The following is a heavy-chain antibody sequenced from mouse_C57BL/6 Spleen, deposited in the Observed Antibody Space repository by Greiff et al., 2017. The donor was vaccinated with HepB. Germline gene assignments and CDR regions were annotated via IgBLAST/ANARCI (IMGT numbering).Heavy chain of an antibody. D-gene: IGHD1-1*01. V-gene: IGHV5-6*01. J-gene: IGHJ1*03. CDR1: GFTFSSYG. CDR2: ISSGGSYT. CDR3: ARHGEDYGSSYVGWYFDV. Sequence: EVQVVESGGDLVKPGGSLKLSCAASGFTFSSYGMSWVRQTPDKRLEWVATISSGGSYTYYPDSVKGRFTISRDNAKNTLYLQMSSLKSEDTAMYYCARHGEDYGSSYVGWYFDVWGTGTTVTVSS.